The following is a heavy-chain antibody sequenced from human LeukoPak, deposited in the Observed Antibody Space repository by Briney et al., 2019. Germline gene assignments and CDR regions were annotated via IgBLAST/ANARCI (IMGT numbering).Heavy chain of an antibody. CDR2: INHSGST. D-gene: IGHD6-13*01. V-gene: IGHV4-34*01. CDR1: GGSFSGYY. J-gene: IGHJ4*02. CDR3: ARDRGIAAAGPIDY. Sequence: SETLSLTCAVYGGSFSGYYWSWIRQPPGKGLEWIGEINHSGSTNYNPSLKSRVTISVDTSKNQFSLKLSSVTAADTAVYYCARDRGIAAAGPIDYWGQGTLVTVSS.